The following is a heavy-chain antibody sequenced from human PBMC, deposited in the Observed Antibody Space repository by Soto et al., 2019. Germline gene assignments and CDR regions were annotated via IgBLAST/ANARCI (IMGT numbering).Heavy chain of an antibody. CDR1: GGSISSSNW. D-gene: IGHD6-19*01. CDR2: IYHSGST. J-gene: IGHJ6*02. V-gene: IGHV4-4*02. CDR3: ASEGRTSGWYAYSYYGMDV. Sequence: PSETLSLTCAASGGSISSSNWWSRVRQPPGKGLEWIGEIYHSGSTNYHPSLKRRVTISVDKSKNQVSLKLSSVTAADTAVYYCASEGRTSGWYAYSYYGMDVWSQGTTVTVTS.